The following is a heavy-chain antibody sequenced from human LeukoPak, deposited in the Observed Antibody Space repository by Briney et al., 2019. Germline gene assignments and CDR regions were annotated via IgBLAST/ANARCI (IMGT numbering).Heavy chain of an antibody. CDR2: ISAYNGNT. Sequence: ASVKVSCKASGYTFTSYGISWVRQAPGQGLEWMGWISAYNGNTNYAQELQGRVTITTDTSTSTAYMELRSLRSDDTAVYYCARDFSIAAAENWFDPWGQGTLVTVSS. J-gene: IGHJ5*02. CDR1: GYTFTSYG. V-gene: IGHV1-18*01. D-gene: IGHD6-13*01. CDR3: ARDFSIAAAENWFDP.